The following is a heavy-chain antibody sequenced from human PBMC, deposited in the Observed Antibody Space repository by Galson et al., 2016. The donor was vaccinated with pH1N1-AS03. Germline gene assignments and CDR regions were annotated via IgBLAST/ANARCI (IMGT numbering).Heavy chain of an antibody. CDR2: IYGGGDK. CDR3: AREPWGSTQGEY. J-gene: IGHJ4*02. CDR1: GFTINNNY. Sequence: SLRLSCAASGFTINNNYMSWVRQAPGKGLEWVSVIYGGGDKFYADSVKGRFTISRDNSNNTVYLQMNSLRVEDTAVYYCAREPWGSTQGEYWGQGTLVTVSS. V-gene: IGHV3-53*01. D-gene: IGHD3-16*01.